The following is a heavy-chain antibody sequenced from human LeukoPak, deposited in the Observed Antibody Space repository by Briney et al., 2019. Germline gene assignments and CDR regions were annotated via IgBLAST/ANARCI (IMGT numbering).Heavy chain of an antibody. CDR3: ARVQPTGVYAGTLAFDI. J-gene: IGHJ3*02. D-gene: IGHD2-8*01. Sequence: SETLSLTCTVSGGSISSYYWSRIRQPPGKGLQWIGYIYYSGSTNYNPSLKSRVTISVDTSKTQFSLKLSSVTAADTGVYYSARVQPTGVYAGTLAFDICGQGTMGTVSS. V-gene: IGHV4-59*01. CDR1: GGSISSYY. CDR2: IYYSGST.